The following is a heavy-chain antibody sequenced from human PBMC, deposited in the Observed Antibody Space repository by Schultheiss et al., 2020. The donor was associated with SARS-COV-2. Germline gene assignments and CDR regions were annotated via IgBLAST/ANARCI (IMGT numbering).Heavy chain of an antibody. V-gene: IGHV4-39*07. D-gene: IGHD6-13*01. CDR2: IYYSGST. J-gene: IGHJ5*02. Sequence: SETLSLTCTVSGGSISSSSYYWGWIRQPPGKGLEWIGSIYYSGSTYYNPSLKSRVTISVDTSKNQFSLKLSSVTAADTAVYYCARVRAGYSLNWFDPWGQGTLVTVSS. CDR3: ARVRAGYSLNWFDP. CDR1: GGSISSSSYY.